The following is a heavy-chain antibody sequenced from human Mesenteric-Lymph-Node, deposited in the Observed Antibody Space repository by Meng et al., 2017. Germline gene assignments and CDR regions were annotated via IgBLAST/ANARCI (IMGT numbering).Heavy chain of an antibody. CDR3: AKVRADIVVVVAATCFDY. V-gene: IGHV3-23*01. Sequence: GGSLRLSCAASGFTFSSYAMSWVRQAPGKGLEWVSAISGSGGSTYYADSVKGRFTISRDNSKNTLYLQMNSLRAEDTAVYYCAKVRADIVVVVAATCFDYWGQGTLVTVSS. CDR1: GFTFSSYA. D-gene: IGHD2-15*01. CDR2: ISGSGGST. J-gene: IGHJ4*02.